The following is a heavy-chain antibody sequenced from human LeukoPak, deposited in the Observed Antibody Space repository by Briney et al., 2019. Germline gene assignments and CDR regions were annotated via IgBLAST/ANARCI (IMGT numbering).Heavy chain of an antibody. CDR3: AKMGGIVVVPAADWFDP. CDR1: GFTFSSYG. V-gene: IGHV3-30*18. CDR2: ISYDGSNK. D-gene: IGHD2-2*01. J-gene: IGHJ5*02. Sequence: SLRLSCAASGFTFSSYGMYWVRQAPGKGLEWVAVISYDGSNKYYADSVKGRFTISRDNSKNTLYLQMNSLRAEDTAVYYCAKMGGIVVVPAADWFDPWGQGTLVTVSS.